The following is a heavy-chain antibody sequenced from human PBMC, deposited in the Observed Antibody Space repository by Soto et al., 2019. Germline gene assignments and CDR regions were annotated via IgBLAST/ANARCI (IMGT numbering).Heavy chain of an antibody. D-gene: IGHD1-1*01. CDR3: ARVRPNNWNDEGGIDY. CDR1: GYTFTSYG. Sequence: QVQLVQSGAEVKKPGASVKVSCKASGYTFTSYGISWVRQAPGQGLEWMGWISAYNGNTNYAQKLQGRVTMTTDTSTSTAYMGLRSLRSDDTAVYYCARVRPNNWNDEGGIDYWGQGTLVTVSS. CDR2: ISAYNGNT. V-gene: IGHV1-18*01. J-gene: IGHJ4*02.